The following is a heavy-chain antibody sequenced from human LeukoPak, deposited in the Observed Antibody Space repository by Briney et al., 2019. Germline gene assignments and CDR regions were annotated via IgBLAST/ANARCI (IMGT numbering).Heavy chain of an antibody. CDR2: IYSSGST. Sequence: SETLSLTCTVSGCSITGYHWSWIRQPPGKGLEWTGYIYSSGSTEYKPSLKSRATISADTSKNQFSLKLTSVTAADTAIYYCARRNDFDIWGQGTMVTVSS. CDR1: GCSITGYH. CDR3: ARRNDFDI. V-gene: IGHV4-4*08. J-gene: IGHJ3*02.